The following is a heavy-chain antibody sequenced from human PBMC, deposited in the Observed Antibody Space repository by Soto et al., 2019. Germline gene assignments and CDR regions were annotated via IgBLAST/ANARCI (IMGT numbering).Heavy chain of an antibody. CDR3: ARVGWSYRHSFDY. Sequence: ASVKVSCKASGYTFTSYAMHWVRQAPGQRLEWMGWINAGNGNTKYSQKFQGRVTITRDTSASTAYMELSSLRSEDTAVYYCARVGWSYRHSFDYWGQGTPVTVS. CDR2: INAGNGNT. V-gene: IGHV1-3*01. CDR1: GYTFTSYA. J-gene: IGHJ4*02. D-gene: IGHD1-26*01.